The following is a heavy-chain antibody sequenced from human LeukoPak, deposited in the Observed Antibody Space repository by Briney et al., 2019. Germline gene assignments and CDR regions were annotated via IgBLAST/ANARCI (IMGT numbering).Heavy chain of an antibody. V-gene: IGHV3-11*01. D-gene: IGHD1-26*01. CDR1: GFTFSDYY. Sequence: PGGSLRLSCAASGFTFSDYYMSWIRQAPGKGLEWVSYISSSGSAIYYADSVKGRFTISRDNAENSLYLQMNSLRAEDTAVYYGARVGASKAFDIWGQGTMVTVSS. CDR3: ARVGASKAFDI. CDR2: ISSSGSAI. J-gene: IGHJ3*02.